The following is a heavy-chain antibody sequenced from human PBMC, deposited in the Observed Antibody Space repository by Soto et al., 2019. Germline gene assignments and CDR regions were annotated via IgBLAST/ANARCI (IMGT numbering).Heavy chain of an antibody. V-gene: IGHV4-61*05. CDR3: AGYNWNYYFDP. CDR2: IYHSGST. D-gene: IGHD1-7*01. CDR1: GGSISSSSYY. Sequence: SETLSLTCTVSGGSISSSSYYWGWIRQPPGKGLEWIGHIYHSGSTIYNPSLKSRVTISIDTSKSQSSLNLNSMTAADTAVYYCAGYNWNYYFDPWGQGTLVTVSS. J-gene: IGHJ5*02.